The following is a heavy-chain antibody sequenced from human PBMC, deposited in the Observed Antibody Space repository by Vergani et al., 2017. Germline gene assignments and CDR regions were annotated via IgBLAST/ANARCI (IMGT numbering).Heavy chain of an antibody. V-gene: IGHV4-59*01. CDR2: IYYSGST. D-gene: IGHD1-26*01. Sequence: QVQLQESGPGLVKPSETLSLTCNVSGVSISSSYWSWIRQPPGRGLEWIGYIYYSGSTNYNPALRSRVTISVDTSRNQFSLKLSSVGAADTAVYYCARDRERAFDIWGQGTMVTV. J-gene: IGHJ3*02. CDR1: GVSISSSY. CDR3: ARDRERAFDI.